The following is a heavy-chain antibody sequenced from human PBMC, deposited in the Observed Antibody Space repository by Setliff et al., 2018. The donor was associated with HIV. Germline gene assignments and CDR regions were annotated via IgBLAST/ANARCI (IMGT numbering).Heavy chain of an antibody. CDR1: GYSFTSYW. CDR2: IYPGDSYT. CDR3: ATSPLGYCSGGSCYQYFDY. V-gene: IGHV5-51*01. J-gene: IGHJ4*02. Sequence: GESLKISCKGSGYSFTSYWIGWVRQMPGKGLEWMGIIYPGDSYTRYSPSFQGQVTISADKSISTAYMQWSSLKASDTAMYYCATSPLGYCSGGSCYQYFDYWGPGTLVTVSS. D-gene: IGHD2-15*01.